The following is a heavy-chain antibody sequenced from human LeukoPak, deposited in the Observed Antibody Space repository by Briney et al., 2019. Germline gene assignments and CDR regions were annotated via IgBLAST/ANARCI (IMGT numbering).Heavy chain of an antibody. D-gene: IGHD4-11*01. Sequence: PSETLSLTCAVYGGSFSGYYWSWIRQPPGKGLEWIGEINHSGSTNYNPSLKSRVTISVDTSKNQFSLKLSSVTAADTAVYYCARSFADYTPYNWFDPWGQGTLVTVSS. V-gene: IGHV4-34*01. J-gene: IGHJ5*02. CDR2: INHSGST. CDR3: ARSFADYTPYNWFDP. CDR1: GGSFSGYY.